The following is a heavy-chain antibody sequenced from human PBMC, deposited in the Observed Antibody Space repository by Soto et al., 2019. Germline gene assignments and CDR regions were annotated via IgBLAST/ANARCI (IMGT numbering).Heavy chain of an antibody. J-gene: IGHJ6*02. Sequence: SLSLAGTVYGGSIRSGGYYWIWVRQNPRRGLEWIGNIYYSGNTYYNPSLKSRLTISVDTSKNQFSLNLSSVTAADTAVYYCARDRLMATAGTARHYFGLDVWGQGTTVTVYS. V-gene: IGHV4-31*03. CDR1: GGSIRSGGYY. CDR3: ARDRLMATAGTARHYFGLDV. D-gene: IGHD5-18*01. CDR2: IYYSGNT.